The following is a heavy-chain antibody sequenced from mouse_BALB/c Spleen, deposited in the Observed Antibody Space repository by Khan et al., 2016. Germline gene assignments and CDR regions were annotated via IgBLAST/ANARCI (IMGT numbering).Heavy chain of an antibody. Sequence: QVQLKESGPDLVAPSQSLSITCTVSGFSLTSYGVHWVRQPPGKGLEWLGVIWAGGSTNYNSALMSRLSISKDNSKSQVFLKMNSLQTDDTAMYYCAIPDGYYVEFAYWGQGTLVTVSA. CDR3: AIPDGYYVEFAY. D-gene: IGHD2-3*01. J-gene: IGHJ3*01. CDR2: IWAGGST. CDR1: GFSLTSYG. V-gene: IGHV2-9*02.